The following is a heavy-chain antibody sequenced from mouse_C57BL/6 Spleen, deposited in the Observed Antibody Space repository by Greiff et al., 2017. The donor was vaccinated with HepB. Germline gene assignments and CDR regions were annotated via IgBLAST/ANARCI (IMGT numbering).Heavy chain of an antibody. V-gene: IGHV5-4*01. Sequence: EVQVVESGGGLVKPGGSLKLSCAASGFTFSSYAMSWVRQTPEKRLEWVATISDGGSYTYYPDNVKGRFTISRDNAKNNLYLQMSHLKSEDTAMYYCARDQYFDYWGQGTTLTVSS. CDR3: ARDQYFDY. CDR1: GFTFSSYA. CDR2: ISDGGSYT. J-gene: IGHJ2*01.